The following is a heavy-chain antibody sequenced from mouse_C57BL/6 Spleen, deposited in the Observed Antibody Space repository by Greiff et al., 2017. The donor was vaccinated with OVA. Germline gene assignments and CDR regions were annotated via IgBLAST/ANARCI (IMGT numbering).Heavy chain of an antibody. CDR2: ISYDGSN. Sequence: EVQLQESGPGLVKPSQSLSLTCSVTGYSITSGYYWNWIRQFPGNKLEWMGYISYDGSNNYNPSLKNRISITRDTSKNQFFLKLNSVTTEDTATYYCARGGRKTAQATYYAMDYWGQGTSVTVSS. D-gene: IGHD3-2*02. CDR1: GYSITSGYY. CDR3: ARGGRKTAQATYYAMDY. V-gene: IGHV3-6*01. J-gene: IGHJ4*01.